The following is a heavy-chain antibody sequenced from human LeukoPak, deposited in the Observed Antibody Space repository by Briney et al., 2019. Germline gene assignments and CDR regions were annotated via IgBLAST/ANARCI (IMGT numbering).Heavy chain of an antibody. CDR2: IIPILGIA. D-gene: IGHD3-9*01. J-gene: IGHJ4*02. CDR1: GGTFSSYA. Sequence: GASVKVSCKASGGTFSSYAISWVRQAPGQGLEGMGRIIPILGIANYAQKFQGRVTITADKSTSTAYMELSSLRSEDTAVYYCARDDILTGYTPWGQGTLVTVSS. CDR3: ARDDILTGYTP. V-gene: IGHV1-69*04.